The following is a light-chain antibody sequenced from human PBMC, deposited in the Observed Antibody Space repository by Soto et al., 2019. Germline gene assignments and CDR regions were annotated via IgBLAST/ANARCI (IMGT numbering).Light chain of an antibody. Sequence: EIVLTQSPGTLSLSPGERATLSCRASQSVSSSYLAWYQQKPGQAPRLLIYGASSRATGIPDRFSGSGSGTEFTLTISRLEPEDLAVYYCQQYGSSALTFGGGTKVEIK. V-gene: IGKV3-20*01. CDR2: GAS. CDR1: QSVSSSY. CDR3: QQYGSSALT. J-gene: IGKJ4*01.